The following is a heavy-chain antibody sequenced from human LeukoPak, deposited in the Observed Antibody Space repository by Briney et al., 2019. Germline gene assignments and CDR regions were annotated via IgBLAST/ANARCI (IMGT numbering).Heavy chain of an antibody. J-gene: IGHJ5*02. V-gene: IGHV3-30-3*01. CDR3: AKVRPRLRFLDT. D-gene: IGHD3-3*01. CDR2: ISYDGSNK. Sequence: GGSLRLSCAASGLSFSSHAFSWVRQAPGKGLEWVAVISYDGSNKYYADSVKGRFTISRDNSKNTLYLQMNSLRAEDTAVYYCAKVRPRLRFLDTWGQGTLVTVSS. CDR1: GLSFSSHA.